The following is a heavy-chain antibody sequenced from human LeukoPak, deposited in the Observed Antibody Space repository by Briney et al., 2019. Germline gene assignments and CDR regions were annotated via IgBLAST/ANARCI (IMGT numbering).Heavy chain of an antibody. J-gene: IGHJ4*02. CDR1: GFSFSRYG. CDR2: ISYDGSNK. Sequence: GGSLRLSCAASGFSFSRYGMHWVRQASGKGLEWVALISYDGSNKYYADSVKGRFTISRDNSKNTLYLQMNSLRPEDTAVYYCAKGDPYGSGSYPVDYWGQGTLVTVSS. CDR3: AKGDPYGSGSYPVDY. V-gene: IGHV3-30*18. D-gene: IGHD3-10*01.